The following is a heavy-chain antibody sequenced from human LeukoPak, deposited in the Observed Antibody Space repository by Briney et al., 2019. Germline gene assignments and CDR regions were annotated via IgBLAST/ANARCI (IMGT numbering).Heavy chain of an antibody. J-gene: IGHJ4*02. CDR1: GFTFSSYA. Sequence: GGSLRLSCAASGFTFSSYAMSWVRQAPGKGLEWISTITGSGVTTYYADSVKGRFTISRDNSKNTLFLQTNSLRAEDTAVYYCAKAPYDTSGFSSPNYFDYWGQGTLVTVSS. V-gene: IGHV3-23*01. CDR2: ITGSGVTT. CDR3: AKAPYDTSGFSSPNYFDY. D-gene: IGHD3-22*01.